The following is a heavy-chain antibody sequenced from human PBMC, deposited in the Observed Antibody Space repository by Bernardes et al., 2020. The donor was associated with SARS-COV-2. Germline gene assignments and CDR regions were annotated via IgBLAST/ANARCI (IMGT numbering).Heavy chain of an antibody. CDR2: IYYTGRT. Sequence: SETLSLTCAVSGGSVNSAYFSWSCVRQLPEKGLEWMGYIYYTGRTNYNPFLESRLTMSVDTSNNRFSLRLASVTAADTAVYYCARVVLELGHPIRYCGMDVWGLGTAVIVSS. D-gene: IGHD1-7*01. CDR3: ARVVLELGHPIRYCGMDV. V-gene: IGHV4-31*11. CDR1: GGSVNSAYFS. J-gene: IGHJ6*02.